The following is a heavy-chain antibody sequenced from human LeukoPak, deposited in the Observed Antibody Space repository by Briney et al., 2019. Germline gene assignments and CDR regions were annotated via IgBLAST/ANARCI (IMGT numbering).Heavy chain of an antibody. CDR1: GGSISSGGYY. J-gene: IGHJ4*02. Sequence: SETLSLTCTVSGGSISSGGYYWSWIRQHPGKGLEWIGYIYCSGSTYYNPSLKSRVTISVDTSKNQFSLKLSSVTAADTAVYYCASRGYYDSSGYYYSFDYWGQGTLVTVSS. D-gene: IGHD3-22*01. CDR3: ASRGYYDSSGYYYSFDY. V-gene: IGHV4-31*03. CDR2: IYCSGST.